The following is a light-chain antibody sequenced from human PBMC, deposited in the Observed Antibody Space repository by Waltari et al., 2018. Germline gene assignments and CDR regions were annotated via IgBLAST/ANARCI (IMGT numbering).Light chain of an antibody. CDR1: RFINNY. V-gene: IGKV1-39*01. J-gene: IGKJ4*01. CDR2: AAS. CDR3: LQTLTTPLT. Sequence: DIQMTQSPSSLSASVGDRVTITCRAGRFINNYLNWYQQKPGKAPKLLIYAASTLHSGVPSRFSGSGSGTDFTLTVSSLQADDFATYYCLQTLTTPLTFGGGTKVEIK.